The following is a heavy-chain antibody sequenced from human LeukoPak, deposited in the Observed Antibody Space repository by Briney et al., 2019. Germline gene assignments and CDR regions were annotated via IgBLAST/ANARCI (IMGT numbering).Heavy chain of an antibody. J-gene: IGHJ3*02. V-gene: IGHV3-30*04. CDR3: ARDPDYYEDAFDI. Sequence: GGPLRLSCAASGFTFSNFAMHWVRQAPGKGLEWVAVISNDGSYKDYADSVKGRFTISRDSSKNTLYLQMNSLRAEDTAVYYCARDPDYYEDAFDIWGQGTMVTVSS. CDR1: GFTFSNFA. CDR2: ISNDGSYK. D-gene: IGHD3-22*01.